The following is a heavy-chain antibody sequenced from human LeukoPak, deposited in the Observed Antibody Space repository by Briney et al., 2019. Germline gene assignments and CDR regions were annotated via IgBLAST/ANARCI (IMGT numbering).Heavy chain of an antibody. V-gene: IGHV3-7*03. J-gene: IGHJ4*02. Sequence: PGGSLRLSCAASGFTFSTYWMSWVRQAPGKGLEWVAMIRPDGSGEYYVDSVKGRFTISRDNVNYSLYLQMNSLRAEDTAVYYCAKTGGPWDWGQGALVTVSS. CDR3: AKTGGPWD. D-gene: IGHD7-27*01. CDR1: GFTFSTYW. CDR2: IRPDGSGE.